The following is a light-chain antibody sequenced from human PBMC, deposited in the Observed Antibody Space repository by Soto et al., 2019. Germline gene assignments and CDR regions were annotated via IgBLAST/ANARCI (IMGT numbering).Light chain of an antibody. V-gene: IGKV3-15*01. CDR3: QQYNNWPLT. CDR2: DAS. CDR1: QSVSNN. J-gene: IGKJ4*01. Sequence: EIVLTQSPGTLSLSPGERATLSCRASQSVSNNYLAWYQQKPGQAPRLLIYDASTRETGVPARFSGSGAGTEFTRTISSLQSEDFEVYYCQQYNNWPLTFGGGTKVDNK.